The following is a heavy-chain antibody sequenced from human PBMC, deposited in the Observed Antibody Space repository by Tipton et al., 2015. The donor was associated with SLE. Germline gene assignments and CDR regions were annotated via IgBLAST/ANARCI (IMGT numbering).Heavy chain of an antibody. J-gene: IGHJ4*02. CDR2: ISWNSGSI. V-gene: IGHV3-9*01. CDR1: GFTFDDYA. CDR3: AKDMAILWFGELSYFDY. Sequence: SLRLSCAASGFTFDDYAMHWVRQAPGKGLEWVSGISWNSGSIGYADSVKGRFTISRDNAKNSLYLQMNSLRAEDTALYYCAKDMAILWFGELSYFDYWGQGTLVTVSS. D-gene: IGHD3-10*01.